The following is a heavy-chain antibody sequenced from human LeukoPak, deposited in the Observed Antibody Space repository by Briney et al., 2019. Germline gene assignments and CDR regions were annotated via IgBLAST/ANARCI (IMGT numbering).Heavy chain of an antibody. CDR1: GYSFTGYW. CDR2: IYPGDSDT. V-gene: IGHV5-51*01. Sequence: GESLKISCKGSGYSFTGYWIGWVRQMPGKGLEWMGIIYPGDSDTRYNPSFQGQVTISAEKSISTAYLQWSSLKASDTALYYCASRKKGMATAGFDYWGQGTLVTVSS. J-gene: IGHJ4*02. D-gene: IGHD5-24*01. CDR3: ASRKKGMATAGFDY.